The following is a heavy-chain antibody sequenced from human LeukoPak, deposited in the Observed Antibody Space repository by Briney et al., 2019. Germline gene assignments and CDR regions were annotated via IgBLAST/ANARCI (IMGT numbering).Heavy chain of an antibody. CDR1: GGSFSDYY. V-gene: IGHV4-34*01. Sequence: SETLSLTCDVYGGSFSDYYWSWIRQPPEKGLEWIGEINHSGGTNYNPSLKSRVIISVDTSKNQFSLKLSSVTAADTAVYYCAGGASSGSYVDYWGQGTLVTVSS. J-gene: IGHJ4*02. CDR2: INHSGGT. CDR3: AGGASSGSYVDY. D-gene: IGHD1-26*01.